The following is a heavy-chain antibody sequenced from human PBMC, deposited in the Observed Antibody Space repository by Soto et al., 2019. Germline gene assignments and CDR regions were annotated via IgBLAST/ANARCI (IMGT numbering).Heavy chain of an antibody. CDR2: ISGSGGST. CDR3: AKRPKGSGWYGGAFDI. Sequence: PGGSLRLSCAASGFTFSSYAMSWVRQGPGKGLEWVSAISGSGGSTYYADSVKGRFTISRDNSKNTLYLQMNSLRAEDTAVYYCAKRPKGSGWYGGAFDIWGQGTMVTVSS. J-gene: IGHJ3*02. CDR1: GFTFSSYA. V-gene: IGHV3-23*01. D-gene: IGHD6-19*01.